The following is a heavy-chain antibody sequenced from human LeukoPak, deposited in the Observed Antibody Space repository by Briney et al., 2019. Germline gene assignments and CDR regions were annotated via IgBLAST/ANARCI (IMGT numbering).Heavy chain of an antibody. V-gene: IGHV3-21*01. CDR2: ISSSSSYI. J-gene: IGHJ3*02. Sequence: PGGSLRLSCAASGFTFSSYSMNWVRQAPGKGLEGVSSISSSSSYIYYADSVKGRFTISRDNAKNSLYLQMSSLRAEDTAVYYCAREEGSGWYDAFDIWGQGTMVTVSS. CDR3: AREEGSGWYDAFDI. D-gene: IGHD6-19*01. CDR1: GFTFSSYS.